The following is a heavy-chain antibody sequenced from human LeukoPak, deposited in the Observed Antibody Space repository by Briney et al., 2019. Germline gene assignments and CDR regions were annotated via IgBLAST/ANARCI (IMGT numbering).Heavy chain of an antibody. V-gene: IGHV4-34*01. Sequence: SETLSLTCAVYGGSFSGYYWSWIRQPPGKGLEGIGEINHSGSTNYNPSLKSRVTISVDTSKNQFSLKLSSVTAADTAVYYCARANGETTMIDAFDIWGQGTMVTVSS. CDR2: INHSGST. D-gene: IGHD3-22*01. J-gene: IGHJ3*02. CDR1: GGSFSGYY. CDR3: ARANGETTMIDAFDI.